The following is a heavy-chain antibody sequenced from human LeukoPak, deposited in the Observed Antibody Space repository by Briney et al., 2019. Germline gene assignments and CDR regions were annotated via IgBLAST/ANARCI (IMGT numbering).Heavy chain of an antibody. Sequence: SETLSLTCTVSGGSISSNNYYWGWIRQPPGKGLEWIGNIYYSGSTYYNPSLKSRVTISVDMSKNQFSLKLSSVTAADTAVYYCARNPTSYYDYVWGSYRGGTRYYFDYWGQGTLVTVSS. CDR3: ARNPTSYYDYVWGSYRGGTRYYFDY. CDR1: GGSISSNNYY. CDR2: IYYSGST. J-gene: IGHJ4*02. V-gene: IGHV4-39*07. D-gene: IGHD3-16*02.